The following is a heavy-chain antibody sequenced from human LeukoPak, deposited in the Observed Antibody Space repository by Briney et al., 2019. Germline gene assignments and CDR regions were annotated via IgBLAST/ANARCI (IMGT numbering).Heavy chain of an antibody. CDR1: GGSISSYY. D-gene: IGHD2-2*01. V-gene: IGHV4-4*09. CDR3: ARGGGIVVVPAATQVWFDP. CDR2: IYTSGST. Sequence: SETLSLTCTVSGGSISSYYWSWIRQPPGKGLEWIGYIYTSGSTNYNPSLKSPVTISVDTSKNQFSLKLSSVTAADTAVYYCARGGGIVVVPAATQVWFDPWGQGTLVTVSS. J-gene: IGHJ5*02.